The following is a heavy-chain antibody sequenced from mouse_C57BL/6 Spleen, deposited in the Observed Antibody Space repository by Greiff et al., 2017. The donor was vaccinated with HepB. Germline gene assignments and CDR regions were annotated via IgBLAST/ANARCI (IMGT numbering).Heavy chain of an antibody. V-gene: IGHV1-82*01. J-gene: IGHJ4*01. Sequence: QVQLQQSGPELVKPGASVKISCKASGYAFSSSWMNWVKQRPGKGLEWIGRIYPGDGDTNYNGKFKGKATLTADKSSSTAYMQLSSLASEDSAVYVCASSCSGYGPYAMDYWGQGTSVTVSS. D-gene: IGHD3-1*01. CDR1: GYAFSSSW. CDR3: ASSCSGYGPYAMDY. CDR2: IYPGDGDT.